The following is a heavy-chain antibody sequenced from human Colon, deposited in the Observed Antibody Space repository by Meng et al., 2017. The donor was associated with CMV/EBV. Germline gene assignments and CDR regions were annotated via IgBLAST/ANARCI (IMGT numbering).Heavy chain of an antibody. V-gene: IGHV3-69-1*01. CDR3: AGVAYDYGDRHFAY. J-gene: IGHJ4*02. CDR2: ISSSSTI. D-gene: IGHD4-17*01. Sequence: GESLKISCAASGFTFSDYYMNWVRQAPGKGLEWVSSISSSSTIYYADSVKGRFTISRDNAKNSLYLQMNSLRAEDTAVYYCAGVAYDYGDRHFAYWGQGALVTVSS. CDR1: GFTFSDYY.